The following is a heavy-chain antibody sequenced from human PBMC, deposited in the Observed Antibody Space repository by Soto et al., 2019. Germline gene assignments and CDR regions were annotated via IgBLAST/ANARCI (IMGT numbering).Heavy chain of an antibody. CDR3: ARGSRWRPFDY. J-gene: IGHJ4*02. V-gene: IGHV3-23*01. Sequence: GGSLRLSCSASGFTFSSYAMSWVRQAPGKGLEWVSSMTGSGETTFYADSVKGRFTISRDNSNNMLSLQMNSLRADDTAKYFCARGSRWRPFDYWGQGTLVTVSS. D-gene: IGHD2-21*02. CDR2: MTGSGETT. CDR1: GFTFSSYA.